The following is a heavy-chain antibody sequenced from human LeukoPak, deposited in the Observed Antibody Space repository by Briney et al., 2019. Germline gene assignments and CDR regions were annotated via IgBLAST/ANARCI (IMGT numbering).Heavy chain of an antibody. J-gene: IGHJ4*02. CDR1: VGSISSDY. Sequence: SETLSLTCTVPVGSISSDYWSWIRQPAGKGLWWIWRIYTSESNNYNPYLKSRVTMSVDTSKNQFSLKLSSVTAADTAVYYCARAQLERRYLPLVYWGQGTLVTVSS. CDR3: ARAQLERRYLPLVY. CDR2: IYTSESN. V-gene: IGHV4-4*07. D-gene: IGHD1-1*01.